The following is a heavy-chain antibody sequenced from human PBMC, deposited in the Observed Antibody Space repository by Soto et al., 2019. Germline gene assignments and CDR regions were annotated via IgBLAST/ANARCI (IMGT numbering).Heavy chain of an antibody. CDR2: IHTSGTA. D-gene: IGHD5-12*01. V-gene: IGHV4-4*07. CDR3: ARDMNPGFTHYLDQ. Sequence: PSETLSLTCAVSGASISANYWNWIRQPAGGGLEWIGRIHTSGTANYNHYLKSRVSMSVETSTNQLSLKLTSMTAEDTAVYYCARDMNPGFTHYLDQWGQGKMVTVS. CDR1: GASISANY. J-gene: IGHJ4*02.